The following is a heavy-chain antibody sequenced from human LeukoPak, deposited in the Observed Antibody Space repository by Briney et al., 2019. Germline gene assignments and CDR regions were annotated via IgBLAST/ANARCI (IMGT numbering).Heavy chain of an antibody. Sequence: KPSETLSLTCTVSGGSISSYYLSWIRQPAGKGLEWIGEINHSGSTNYNPSLKSRVTISVDTSKNQFSLKLSSVTAADTAVYYCARALGYCSSTSCSNWFDPWGQGTLVTVSS. V-gene: IGHV4-34*01. J-gene: IGHJ5*02. CDR3: ARALGYCSSTSCSNWFDP. CDR2: INHSGST. CDR1: GGSISSYY. D-gene: IGHD2-2*01.